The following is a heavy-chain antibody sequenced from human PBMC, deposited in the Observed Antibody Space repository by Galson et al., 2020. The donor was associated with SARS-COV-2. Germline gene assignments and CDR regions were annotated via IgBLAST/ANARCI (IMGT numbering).Heavy chain of an antibody. J-gene: IGHJ4*02. CDR3: ASQSGSYPGVFDY. CDR1: GGSISSGDYY. CDR2: IYYSGST. Sequence: SETLSLTCTVSGGSISSGDYYWSWIRQPPGKGLEWIGYIYYSGSTYYNPSLKSRVTISVDTSKNQFSLKLSSVTAADTAVYYCASQSGSYPGVFDYWGQGTLVTVSS. D-gene: IGHD1-26*01. V-gene: IGHV4-30-4*08.